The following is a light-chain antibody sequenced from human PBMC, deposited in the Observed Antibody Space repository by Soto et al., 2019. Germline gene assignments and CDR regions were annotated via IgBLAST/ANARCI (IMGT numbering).Light chain of an antibody. CDR1: QDINIY. CDR2: DAS. Sequence: IQVTQSPSSLFASVAHRVKITCQATQDINIYLNWYQQKPGKAPNLLIYDASNLEIGVPSRFSGSGSGTHFTFTISSLQTDDIGTYYCQQYDSYLITFGRGTRLEIK. J-gene: IGKJ5*01. V-gene: IGKV1-33*01. CDR3: QQYDSYLIT.